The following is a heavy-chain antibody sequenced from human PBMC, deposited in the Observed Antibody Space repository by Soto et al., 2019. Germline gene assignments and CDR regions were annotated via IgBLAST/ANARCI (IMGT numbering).Heavy chain of an antibody. V-gene: IGHV1-69*02. CDR2: IIPILGIA. Sequence: QVQLVQSGAEVKKPGSSVKVSCKASGGTFSSYTISWVRQAPGQGLEWMGRIIPILGIANYAQKFQGRVTITADKSTSTAYMELSSLRSEDTAVYYCGRCGTRDDGDYVGCDYCDGMDVWGQGTTVTVS. J-gene: IGHJ6*02. CDR3: GRCGTRDDGDYVGCDYCDGMDV. CDR1: GGTFSSYT. D-gene: IGHD4-17*01.